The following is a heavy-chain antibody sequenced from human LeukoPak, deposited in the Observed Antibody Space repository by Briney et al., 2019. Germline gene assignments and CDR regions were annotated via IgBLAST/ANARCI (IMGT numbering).Heavy chain of an antibody. V-gene: IGHV3-7*01. CDR1: GFTLSNYW. CDR3: ARRSAAAGSDAFDI. Sequence: PGGSLRLSCAASGFTLSNYWMSWVRQAPGKGLEWVANIKQDGSEKNCVDSVKGRFTISRDNAKNSLYLQMNSLRAEDTAVYYCARRSAAAGSDAFDIWGQGTMVTVSS. J-gene: IGHJ3*02. CDR2: IKQDGSEK. D-gene: IGHD6-13*01.